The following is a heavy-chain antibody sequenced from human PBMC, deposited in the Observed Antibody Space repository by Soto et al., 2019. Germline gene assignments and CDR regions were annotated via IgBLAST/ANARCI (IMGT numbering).Heavy chain of an antibody. CDR2: VYHSGNT. D-gene: IGHD3-3*01. Sequence: SETLSLTCAVSGDSITSTNWWSWVRQPPGKGLEWIGEVYHSGNTNYNPSLKSRVTISVDKSKNQFSLNLSSVTAADTAMYYCARTVFWSGYPTNYFDPWGQGALVTVS. CDR3: ARTVFWSGYPTNYFDP. J-gene: IGHJ5*02. CDR1: GDSITSTNW. V-gene: IGHV4-4*02.